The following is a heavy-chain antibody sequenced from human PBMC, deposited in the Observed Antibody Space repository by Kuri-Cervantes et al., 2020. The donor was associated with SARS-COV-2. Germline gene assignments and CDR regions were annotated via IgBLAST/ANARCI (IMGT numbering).Heavy chain of an antibody. D-gene: IGHD6-13*01. Sequence: GESLKISCAASGYTFSSYAMHWVRQAPGKGLEYVSAISSNGGSTYYANSVKGRFTISRDNAKNSLYLQMNSLRAEDTAVYYCARVSIAAADWGQGTLVTVSS. V-gene: IGHV3-64*01. CDR2: ISSNGGST. J-gene: IGHJ4*02. CDR3: ARVSIAAAD. CDR1: GYTFSSYA.